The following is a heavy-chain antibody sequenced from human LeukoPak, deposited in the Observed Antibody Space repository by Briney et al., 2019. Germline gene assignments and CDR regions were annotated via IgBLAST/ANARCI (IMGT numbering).Heavy chain of an antibody. CDR1: GFTFSSCA. D-gene: IGHD6-13*01. CDR3: VKTTRSGWYDY. Sequence: GGSLRLSCSASGFTFSSCAMHWVRQAPGKGLEYVSAISSNGGSTYYADSVKGRFTISRDNSKNTLYLQISSLRAEDTAVYYCVKTTRSGWYDYWGQGTLVTVSS. J-gene: IGHJ4*02. V-gene: IGHV3-64D*06. CDR2: ISSNGGST.